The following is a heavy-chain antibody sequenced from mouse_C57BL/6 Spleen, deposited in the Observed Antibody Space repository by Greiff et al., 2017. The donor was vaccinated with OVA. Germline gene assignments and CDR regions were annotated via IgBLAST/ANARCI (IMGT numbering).Heavy chain of an antibody. V-gene: IGHV5-4*01. CDR3: ARSYYGSSYPFAY. J-gene: IGHJ3*01. D-gene: IGHD1-1*01. Sequence: EVQGVESGGGLVKPGGSLKLSCAASGFTFSSYAKSWVRQTPEKRLEWVATISDGGSYTYYPDNVKGRFTISRDNAKNNLYLQMSHLKSEDTAMYYCARSYYGSSYPFAYWGQGTLVTVSA. CDR1: GFTFSSYA. CDR2: ISDGGSYT.